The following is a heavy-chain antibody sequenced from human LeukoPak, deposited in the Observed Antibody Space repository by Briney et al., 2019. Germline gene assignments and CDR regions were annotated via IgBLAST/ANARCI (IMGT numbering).Heavy chain of an antibody. CDR2: IIPIFGTA. CDR1: GGTFSSYA. Sequence: SVKVSCKASGGTFSSYAISWVRQAPGQGLEWMGGIIPIFGTANYAQKFQGRVTITADESTSTAYMELSSLRSEDTAVYYCVRGYYYYGSGSYLNRYYMDVWGQGTLVTVSS. V-gene: IGHV1-69*01. D-gene: IGHD3-10*01. CDR3: VRGYYYYGSGSYLNRYYMDV. J-gene: IGHJ1*01.